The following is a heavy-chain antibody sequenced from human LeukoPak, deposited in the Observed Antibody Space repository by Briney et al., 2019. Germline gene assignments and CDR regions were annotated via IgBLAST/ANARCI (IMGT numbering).Heavy chain of an antibody. CDR3: ARYTMVRGLFDY. CDR2: ISSSGSPI. Sequence: GGSLRLSCAASGFTFSSYEMNWVRQAPGKGLEWVSYISSSGSPIYYADSVKGRFTISRDNAKNSLYLQMNSLRAEDTAVYYCARYTMVRGLFDYWGQGTLVTVSS. J-gene: IGHJ4*02. D-gene: IGHD3-10*01. CDR1: GFTFSSYE. V-gene: IGHV3-48*03.